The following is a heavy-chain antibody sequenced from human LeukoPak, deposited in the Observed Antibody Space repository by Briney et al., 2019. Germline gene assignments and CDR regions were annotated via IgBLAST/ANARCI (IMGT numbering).Heavy chain of an antibody. CDR3: ASSLLEYYDSSGYSFDY. CDR1: GYTFTSYG. Sequence: GASVKVSCKASGYTFTSYGISWVRQAPGQGLEWMGWISAYNGNTNYAQKLQGRVTMTTDTSTSTAYMELRSLRSDDTAVYYCASSLLEYYDSSGYSFDYWGQGTLVTVSS. CDR2: ISAYNGNT. V-gene: IGHV1-18*01. D-gene: IGHD3-22*01. J-gene: IGHJ4*02.